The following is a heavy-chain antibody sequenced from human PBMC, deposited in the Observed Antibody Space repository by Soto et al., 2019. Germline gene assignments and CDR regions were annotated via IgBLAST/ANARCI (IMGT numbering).Heavy chain of an antibody. V-gene: IGHV3-23*01. CDR1: GFTFSNFA. CDR3: AKFEGALHHNYHMDV. Sequence: EMQLLESGGGLVQPGGSLRLSCAASGFTFSNFAMSWVRQAPGKGLEWVSGVYGGGNGALYADSVKGRFIISRANSKNTLYLHMNSLRAGDTAVYYCAKFEGALHHNYHMDVWGQGTTVTVSS. D-gene: IGHD1-1*01. CDR2: VYGGGNGA. J-gene: IGHJ6*02.